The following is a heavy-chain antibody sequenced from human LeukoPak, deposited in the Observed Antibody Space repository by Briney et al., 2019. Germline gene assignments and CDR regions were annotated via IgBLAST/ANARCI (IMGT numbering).Heavy chain of an antibody. Sequence: PSETRSLTCNVSGGSISSYYWSGIRQPPGKGLTWIGNIYYSGSTNYNPSLNSRVTISVDTSKNQFSLKLSSVTAADTAVYYCARDSSAYQTPEIWGQGTTVTVSS. D-gene: IGHD1-14*01. V-gene: IGHV4-59*01. CDR2: IYYSGST. CDR3: ARDSSAYQTPEI. J-gene: IGHJ3*02. CDR1: GGSISSYY.